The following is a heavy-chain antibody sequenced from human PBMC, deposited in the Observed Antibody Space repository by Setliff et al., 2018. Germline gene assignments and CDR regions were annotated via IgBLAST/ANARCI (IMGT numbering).Heavy chain of an antibody. D-gene: IGHD5-18*01. CDR2: SYPGDSDT. CDR3: ARVGTAGEYYFDF. Sequence: GESLKISCKGSGYRFTTYWIGWVRQMPGKGLEWMGFSYPGDSDTRYSPSFQGQVTISADKSISTAYVQWRSLKASDTAMYYCARVGTAGEYYFDFWGQGALVTVSS. V-gene: IGHV5-51*01. J-gene: IGHJ4*02. CDR1: GYRFTTYW.